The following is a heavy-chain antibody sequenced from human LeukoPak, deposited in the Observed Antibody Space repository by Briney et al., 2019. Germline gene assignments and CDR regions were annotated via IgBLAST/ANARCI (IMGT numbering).Heavy chain of an antibody. D-gene: IGHD6-19*01. J-gene: IGHJ4*02. CDR2: ISSSSSYI. CDR1: GFTFSSYS. V-gene: IGHV3-21*01. CDR3: ARDNEYSSGYGY. Sequence: KAGGSLRLSCAASGFTFSSYSMNWVRQAPGKGLEWVSSISSSSSYIYYADSVKGRFTISRDNAKNSLYLQMNSLRAEDTAVYYCARDNEYSSGYGYWGQGTLVTVSP.